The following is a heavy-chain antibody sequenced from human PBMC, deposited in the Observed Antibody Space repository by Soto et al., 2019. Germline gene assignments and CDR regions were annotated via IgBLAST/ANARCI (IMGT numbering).Heavy chain of an antibody. J-gene: IGHJ6*02. Sequence: QVQLQESGPGLVKPSQTLSLTCTVSGGSISSGDYYWSWIRQPPGKGLEWIGYIYYSGSTYYNPSIKSRVTISVDTSKNHFSLTLSSVTAADTAVYYCARGPYDFWSGYLYGMDVWGQGTTVTVSS. D-gene: IGHD3-3*01. CDR1: GGSISSGDYY. V-gene: IGHV4-30-4*01. CDR3: ARGPYDFWSGYLYGMDV. CDR2: IYYSGST.